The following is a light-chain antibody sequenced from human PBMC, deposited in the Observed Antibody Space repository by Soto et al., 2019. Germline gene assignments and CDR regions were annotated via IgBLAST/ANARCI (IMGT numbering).Light chain of an antibody. CDR1: SSDVGSYNL. Sequence: QSALTQPASVSGSPGQSITIFCTGTSSDVGSYNLVSWYQQHPGKAPKLMIYEGSKRPSGISNRFSGSKSGNTASLTISGLQAEDEAEYYCCSYADSSRIYVFGSGTKLTVL. J-gene: IGLJ1*01. CDR3: CSYADSSRIYV. CDR2: EGS. V-gene: IGLV2-23*01.